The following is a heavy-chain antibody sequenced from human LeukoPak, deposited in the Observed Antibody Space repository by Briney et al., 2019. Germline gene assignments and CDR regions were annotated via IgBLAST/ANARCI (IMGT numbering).Heavy chain of an antibody. D-gene: IGHD2-2*02. CDR1: GGSISSYY. V-gene: IGHV4-59*01. Sequence: SETLSLTCTVSGGSISSYYWSWIRQPPGKGLEWIWHIYYSGSTNYNPSLKSRVTISVDTSKNQFSLKLSSVTAADTAVYYCARDCSSTSCYTTFDYWGQGTLVTVSS. CDR3: ARDCSSTSCYTTFDY. J-gene: IGHJ4*02. CDR2: IYYSGST.